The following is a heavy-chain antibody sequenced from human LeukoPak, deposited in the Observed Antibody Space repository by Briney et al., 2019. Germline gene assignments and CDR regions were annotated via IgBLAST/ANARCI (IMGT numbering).Heavy chain of an antibody. V-gene: IGHV1-18*01. CDR2: IGAYNGNT. D-gene: IGHD2-2*01. J-gene: IGHJ3*02. CDR3: ARDFVEYCSSTSCYRDDAFDI. CDR1: GYTFTSYG. Sequence: GASVKVSCKASGYTFTSYGISWVRQAPGQGLEWMGWIGAYNGNTNYAQKLQGRVTMTADTSTSTAYMELRSLRSDDTAVYYCARDFVEYCSSTSCYRDDAFDIWGQGTMVTVSS.